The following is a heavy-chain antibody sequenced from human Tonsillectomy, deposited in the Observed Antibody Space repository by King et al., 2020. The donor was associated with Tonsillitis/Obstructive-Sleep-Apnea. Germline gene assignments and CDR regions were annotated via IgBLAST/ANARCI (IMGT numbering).Heavy chain of an antibody. Sequence: VQLVESGGDLVQPGGSLRLSCAASGLTFSNYAMSWVRQAPGKGLEWVSAISGNGGSTYYADSVKGRFTISRDNSKNTLYLKMNSLRAEYTAVYYCANRNYYGSGSYFYYFDYWGQGTLVTVSS. J-gene: IGHJ4*02. CDR3: ANRNYYGSGSYFYYFDY. V-gene: IGHV3-23*04. CDR1: GLTFSNYA. CDR2: ISGNGGST. D-gene: IGHD3-10*01.